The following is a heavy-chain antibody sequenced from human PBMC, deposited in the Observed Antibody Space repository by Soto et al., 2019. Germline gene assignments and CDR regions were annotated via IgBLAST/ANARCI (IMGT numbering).Heavy chain of an antibody. CDR1: GFSLSTSGVG. D-gene: IGHD2-8*01. CDR2: TYWDDDK. Sequence: QITLKESGPTLVKPTQTLTLTCTFSGFSLSTSGVGVCWNRQPPGKALEWLALTYWDDDKRYSPSLKSRLTITKDTSKNQVVLTMTNMDPVDTATYYCAYRLRMGWYFDLWGRGTLVTVSS. V-gene: IGHV2-5*02. J-gene: IGHJ2*01. CDR3: AYRLRMGWYFDL.